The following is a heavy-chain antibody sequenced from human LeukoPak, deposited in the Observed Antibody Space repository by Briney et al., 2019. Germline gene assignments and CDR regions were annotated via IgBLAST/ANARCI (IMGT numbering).Heavy chain of an antibody. D-gene: IGHD2-21*02. CDR3: ARDSVEAYCGGDCYFPYYYYMDV. CDR1: GFTFSSYG. V-gene: IGHV3-64*01. J-gene: IGHJ6*03. Sequence: GGSLRLSCAASGFTFSSYGMSWVRQAPGKGLEWVSAISGSGGSTYYANSVKGRFTISRDNSKNTLYLQMGSLRAEDMAVYYCARDSVEAYCGGDCYFPYYYYMDVWGKGTTVTISS. CDR2: ISGSGGST.